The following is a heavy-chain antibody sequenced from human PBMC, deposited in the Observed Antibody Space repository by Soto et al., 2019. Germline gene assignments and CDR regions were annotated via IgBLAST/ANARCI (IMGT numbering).Heavy chain of an antibody. CDR3: AKEAGGGIGMVTSYFDY. D-gene: IGHD5-18*01. CDR2: IGGSGIST. J-gene: IGHJ4*02. Sequence: EVQLLESGGGLVQPGGSLRLSCAASGITFDNFALNWVRQAPGKGLEWVSGIGGSGISTYYADSVKGRFTISIDNSKSTLYLHMNSLRADDTAIYYCAKEAGGGIGMVTSYFDYWGQGSLVTVSS. CDR1: GITFDNFA. V-gene: IGHV3-23*01.